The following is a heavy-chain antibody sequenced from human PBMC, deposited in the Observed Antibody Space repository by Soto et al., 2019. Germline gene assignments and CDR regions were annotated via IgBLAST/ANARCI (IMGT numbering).Heavy chain of an antibody. V-gene: IGHV5-10-1*01. CDR2: IDPSDSYT. CDR1: GYSFTSYW. J-gene: IGHJ6*02. D-gene: IGHD2-2*01. CDR3: ARPKFCSSTSCPYYYGMDV. Sequence: GESLKISCKGSGYSFTSYWISWLRQMAGKGLEWMGRIDPSDSYTNYSPSFQGHVTISADKSISTAYLQWSSLKASDTAMYYCARPKFCSSTSCPYYYGMDVSGQGTTVTVSS.